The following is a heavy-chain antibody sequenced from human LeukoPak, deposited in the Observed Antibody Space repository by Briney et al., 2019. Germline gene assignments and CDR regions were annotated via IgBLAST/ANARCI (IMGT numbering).Heavy chain of an antibody. D-gene: IGHD6-19*01. Sequence: SETLSLTCAVYGGSFSGYYWSRIRQPPGKGLEWIGEINHSGSTNYNPSLKSRVTISVDTSENQFSLRLSSVTAADTAVYYCARGEVDSSGWYGGPQDYWGQGTLVTVSS. CDR2: INHSGST. J-gene: IGHJ4*02. V-gene: IGHV4-34*01. CDR1: GGSFSGYY. CDR3: ARGEVDSSGWYGGPQDY.